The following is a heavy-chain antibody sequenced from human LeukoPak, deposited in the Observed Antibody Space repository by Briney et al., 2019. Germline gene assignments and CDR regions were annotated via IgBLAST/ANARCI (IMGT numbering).Heavy chain of an antibody. V-gene: IGHV3-33*01. D-gene: IGHD2-2*01. CDR1: GFTFSNYG. CDR3: ATVRAAGRSSWCLDY. J-gene: IGHJ4*02. CDR2: IWYDGSNK. Sequence: PGRSLRLSCAASGFTFSNYGMYWVRQAPGKGLEWVAVIWYDGSNKYYADSVKGRFTISRDNSKNTLYLQMNSLRAEDTAVYYCATVRAAGRSSWCLDYWGQGTLVTVSS.